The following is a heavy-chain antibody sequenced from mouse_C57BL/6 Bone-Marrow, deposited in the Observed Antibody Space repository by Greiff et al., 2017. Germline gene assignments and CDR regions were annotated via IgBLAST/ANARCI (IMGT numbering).Heavy chain of an antibody. Sequence: EVHLVESGGGLVKPGGSLKLSCAASGFTFSSYTMSWVRQTPEKRLQWVAAISGGGGNTYYPDSVKGRFTISRDNDKNILYLQMSSLMSEDTALYYCSGQVSTVRATKYCDVWGTGTPVTVST. J-gene: IGHJ1*03. CDR3: SGQVSTVRATKYCDV. CDR1: GFTFSSYT. CDR2: ISGGGGNT. V-gene: IGHV5-9*01. D-gene: IGHD1-1*01.